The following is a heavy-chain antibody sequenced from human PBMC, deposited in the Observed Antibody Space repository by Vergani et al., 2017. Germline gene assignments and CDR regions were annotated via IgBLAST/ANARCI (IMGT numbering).Heavy chain of an antibody. CDR2: IHTNGVI. CDR1: GGSFNSGSYY. CDR3: ARGNPYVDFDI. Sequence: QVQLQESGPGLVKPSQTLSLTCTVSGGSFNSGSYYWSWLRQPAGKRLEWIGRIHTNGVIHYNPSLNRRATISVDMSRNQIYLKLTSVTATDTAIYFCARGNPYVDFDIWGQGTMITVSS. J-gene: IGHJ3*02. D-gene: IGHD3-16*01. V-gene: IGHV4-61*02.